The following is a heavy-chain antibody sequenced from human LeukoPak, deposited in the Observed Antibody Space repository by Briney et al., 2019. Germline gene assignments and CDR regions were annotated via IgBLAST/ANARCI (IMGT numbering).Heavy chain of an antibody. D-gene: IGHD2-15*01. CDR1: GFTFSSYG. Sequence: GGSLRLSCAASGFTFSSYGMHWVRQAPGKGLEWVAVIWYDGSNKYYADSVKGRFTISRDNSKNTLYLQMNSLRAEDTAVYYCARYCSGGSCWSYYYYGMDVWGQGTTVTVS. V-gene: IGHV3-33*01. J-gene: IGHJ6*02. CDR3: ARYCSGGSCWSYYYYGMDV. CDR2: IWYDGSNK.